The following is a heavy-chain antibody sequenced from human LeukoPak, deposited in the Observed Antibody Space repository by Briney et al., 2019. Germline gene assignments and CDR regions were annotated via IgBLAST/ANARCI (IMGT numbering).Heavy chain of an antibody. CDR3: ARTGYCSGGSCYNWFDP. J-gene: IGHJ5*02. Sequence: SQTLSLTCSVSGGSISSGGYYWSWIRQHPWKCLEWIGYIYYSGITYYNPSLKSRVTISVDTSKNQFSLKLSSVAAADTAVYFCARTGYCSGGSCYNWFDPWGQGTLVTVSS. D-gene: IGHD2-15*01. V-gene: IGHV4-31*03. CDR1: GGSISSGGYY. CDR2: IYYSGIT.